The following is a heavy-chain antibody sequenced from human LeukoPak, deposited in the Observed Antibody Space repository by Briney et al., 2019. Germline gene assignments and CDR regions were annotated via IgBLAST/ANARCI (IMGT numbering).Heavy chain of an antibody. Sequence: SVKVSCKASGGTFSSYAISWVRQAPGQGLEWMGGIIPIFGTANYAQKFQGRVTITADESTSTAYMELSSLRSEDTAVYYRARDSERYSSGLEPLDYWGQGTLVTVSS. D-gene: IGHD6-19*01. CDR2: IIPIFGTA. V-gene: IGHV1-69*13. J-gene: IGHJ4*02. CDR3: ARDSERYSSGLEPLDY. CDR1: GGTFSSYA.